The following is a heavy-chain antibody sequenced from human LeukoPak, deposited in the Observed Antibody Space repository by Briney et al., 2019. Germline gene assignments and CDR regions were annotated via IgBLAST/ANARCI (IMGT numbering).Heavy chain of an antibody. Sequence: PGGSLRLSCAASGFTVSSAWMRWVRQAPGKGLEWVGHIKSKTDGGTTDYAAPVKGRFTISRDDSKNTLYLQMNSLKTEDTAVYYCTKFDYRGQGTLVTVSS. CDR3: TKFDY. J-gene: IGHJ4*02. CDR1: GFTVSSAW. CDR2: IKSKTDGGTT. V-gene: IGHV3-15*01.